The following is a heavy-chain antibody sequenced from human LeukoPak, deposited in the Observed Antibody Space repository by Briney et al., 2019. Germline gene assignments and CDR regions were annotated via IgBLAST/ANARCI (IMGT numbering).Heavy chain of an antibody. D-gene: IGHD3-16*01. V-gene: IGHV3-7*01. CDR3: ARYYDPPVGDAFDL. CDR2: IGPDGSEK. Sequence: PGGSLRLSCAVSGFRFGSDWMSWVRQAPGKGLEWVANIGPDGSEKFYVDSVKGRFTISRDNGKNSLHLQLNSLRADDTAVYYCARYYDPPVGDAFDLWGQGTMVTVSS. J-gene: IGHJ3*01. CDR1: GFRFGSDW.